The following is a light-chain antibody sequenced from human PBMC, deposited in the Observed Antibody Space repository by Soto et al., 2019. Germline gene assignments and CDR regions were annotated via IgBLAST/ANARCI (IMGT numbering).Light chain of an antibody. CDR3: QQRSVWPPLS. CDR2: DAS. Sequence: EIVLTQSPATLSLSPGERATLSCRASQSISSYLAWYQHKPGQSPRLLIYDASNRATGIPARFSGSGSGTDFTLTISSLEPEDFAVCYCQQRSVWPPLSFGGGTKVEIK. CDR1: QSISSY. V-gene: IGKV3-11*01. J-gene: IGKJ4*01.